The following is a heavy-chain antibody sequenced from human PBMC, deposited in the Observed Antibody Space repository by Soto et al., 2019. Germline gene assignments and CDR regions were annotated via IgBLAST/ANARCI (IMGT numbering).Heavy chain of an antibody. V-gene: IGHV1-2*04. D-gene: IGHD6-6*01. CDR3: ARVIAARSSADDYYGMDV. CDR2: INPNSGGT. Sequence: ASVKVSCKASGYTFTGYYMHWVRQAPGQGLEWMGWINPNSGGTNYAQKFQGWVTMTRDTSISTAYMELSRLRSDDTAVYYCARVIAARSSADDYYGMDVWGQGTTVTVSS. J-gene: IGHJ6*02. CDR1: GYTFTGYY.